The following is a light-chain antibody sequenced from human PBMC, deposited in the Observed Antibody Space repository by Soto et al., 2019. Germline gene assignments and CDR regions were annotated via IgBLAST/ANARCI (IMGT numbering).Light chain of an antibody. J-gene: IGLJ2*01. CDR2: SNN. Sequence: QSVLTQPPSASATPGQRVTISCSGSSPNIGTHPVNWYQHLPGTAPKLLIYSNNQRPSGVPDRFSGSKSDTSASLAISGLQSHDERNYYCAVWDDTVVVFGGGTKLTVL. V-gene: IGLV1-44*01. CDR3: AVWDDTVVV. CDR1: SPNIGTHP.